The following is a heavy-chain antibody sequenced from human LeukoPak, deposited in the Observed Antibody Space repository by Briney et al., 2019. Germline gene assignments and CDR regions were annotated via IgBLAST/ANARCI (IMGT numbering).Heavy chain of an antibody. Sequence: ASVKVSCKASGYTFTSYGINWVRQAPGQGLEWMGWISAYNGDTNYAQKLQGRVTMTTDTSTSTAYMELRSLRSDDTAVYYCAKVPGRVVTKNPFDYWGQGTLVTVSS. CDR1: GYTFTSYG. V-gene: IGHV1-18*01. CDR2: ISAYNGDT. D-gene: IGHD4-23*01. J-gene: IGHJ4*02. CDR3: AKVPGRVVTKNPFDY.